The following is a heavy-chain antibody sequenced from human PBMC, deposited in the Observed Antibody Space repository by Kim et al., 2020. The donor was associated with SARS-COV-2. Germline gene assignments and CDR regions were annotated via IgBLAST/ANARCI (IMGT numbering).Heavy chain of an antibody. J-gene: IGHJ6*02. CDR2: INAGNGNT. CDR3: ARDRRMTPGGYYYYYGMDV. V-gene: IGHV1-3*01. D-gene: IGHD3-16*01. CDR1: GYTFTSYA. Sequence: ASVKVSCKASGYTFTSYAMHWVRQAPGQRLEWMGWINAGNGNTKYSQKFQGRVTITRDTSASTAYMELSSLRSEDTAVYYCARDRRMTPGGYYYYYGMDVWGQGTTVTVSS.